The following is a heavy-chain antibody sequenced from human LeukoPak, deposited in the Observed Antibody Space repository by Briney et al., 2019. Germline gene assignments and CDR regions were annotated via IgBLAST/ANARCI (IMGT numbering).Heavy chain of an antibody. J-gene: IGHJ4*02. Sequence: SETLSLTCAVYGGSFSGYYWSWIRQPPGKGLEWIGEINHSGSTNYNPSPKSRVTISVDTSKNQFSLKLSSVTAADTAVYYCARRNYDSSGYYYPDYWGQGTLVTVSS. D-gene: IGHD3-22*01. CDR3: ARRNYDSSGYYYPDY. CDR1: GGSFSGYY. V-gene: IGHV4-34*01. CDR2: INHSGST.